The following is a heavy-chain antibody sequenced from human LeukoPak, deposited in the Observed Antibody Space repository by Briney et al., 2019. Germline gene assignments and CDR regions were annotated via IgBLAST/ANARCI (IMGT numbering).Heavy chain of an antibody. CDR1: GFTFSSYW. V-gene: IGHV3-7*01. J-gene: IGHJ6*03. D-gene: IGHD1-26*01. CDR2: IKQDGSEK. Sequence: KPGGSLRLSCAASGFTFSSYWMSWVRQAPGKGLEWVANIKQDGSEKYYVDSVKGRFTISRDNAKNSLYLQMNSLRAEDTAVYYCAREVRATDDYYYYYMDVWGEGTTVTVSS. CDR3: AREVRATDDYYYYYMDV.